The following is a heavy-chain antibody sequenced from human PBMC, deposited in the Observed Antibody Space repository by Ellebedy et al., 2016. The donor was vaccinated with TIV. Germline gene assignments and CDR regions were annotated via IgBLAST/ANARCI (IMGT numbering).Heavy chain of an antibody. CDR2: ISAYTGDT. CDR1: GFALASYS. J-gene: IGHJ6*02. D-gene: IGHD3-22*01. Sequence: ASVKVSCKASGFALASYSFSWVRQAPGQGLEWMGWISAYTGDTNYAQKLQGRVTMTTDTSTRTAYLELRSLRSGDTAVYYCAREEMYFYDSAGYYYGSHGMDVWGQGTTVTVSS. CDR3: AREEMYFYDSAGYYYGSHGMDV. V-gene: IGHV1-18*01.